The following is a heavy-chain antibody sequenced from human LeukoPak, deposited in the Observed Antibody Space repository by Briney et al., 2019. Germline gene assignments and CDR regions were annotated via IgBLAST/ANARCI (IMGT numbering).Heavy chain of an antibody. Sequence: ASVKVSCKASGYTFTSYYMHWVRQAPGQGLEWMGIINPSGGSTSYAQKFQGRVTMTRDTSTSTVYMELSSLRSEDTAVYYCARGSRRYYDSSGYYCDFGYWGQGTLVTVSS. D-gene: IGHD3-22*01. CDR1: GYTFTSYY. J-gene: IGHJ4*02. V-gene: IGHV1-46*01. CDR2: INPSGGST. CDR3: ARGSRRYYDSSGYYCDFGY.